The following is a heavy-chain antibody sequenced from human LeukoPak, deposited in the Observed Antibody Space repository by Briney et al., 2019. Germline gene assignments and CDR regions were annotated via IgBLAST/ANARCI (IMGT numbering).Heavy chain of an antibody. CDR1: GGSISSSSYY. CDR2: IYTSGST. Sequence: SETLSLTCTVSGGSISSSSYYWSWIRQPAGKGLEWIGRIYTSGSTNYNPSLKSRVTISVDTSKNQFSLKLSSVTAADTAVYYCARATEIVVVVAATANEYYYYYMDVWGKGTTVTISS. CDR3: ARATEIVVVVAATANEYYYYYMDV. V-gene: IGHV4-61*02. J-gene: IGHJ6*03. D-gene: IGHD2-15*01.